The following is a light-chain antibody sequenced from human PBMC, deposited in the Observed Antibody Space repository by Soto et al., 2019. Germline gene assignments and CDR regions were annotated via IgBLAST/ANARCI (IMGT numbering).Light chain of an antibody. Sequence: QPVLTQPASVAGSLGQSITLSCTGTSSDIAIYNYVSWYQHHPGRVPKLLISEVTNRPSGASDRFSGSKSGNTASLTISGLQADDEADYYCTSFTTSSSLVFGGGTKVTVL. V-gene: IGLV2-14*01. J-gene: IGLJ2*01. CDR2: EVT. CDR1: SSDIAIYNY. CDR3: TSFTTSSSLV.